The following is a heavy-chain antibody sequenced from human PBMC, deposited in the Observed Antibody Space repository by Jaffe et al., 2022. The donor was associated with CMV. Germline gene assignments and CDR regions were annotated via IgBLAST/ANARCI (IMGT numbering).Heavy chain of an antibody. V-gene: IGHV3-74*01. D-gene: IGHD6-19*01. Sequence: EVQLVESGGGLVQPGGSLRLSCAASGFTFSSYWMHWVRQAPGKGLVWVSRINSDGSSTSYADSVKGRFTISRDNAKNTLYLQMNSLRAEDTAVYYCARDSSGWYHAEYFQHWGQGTLVTVSS. J-gene: IGHJ1*01. CDR1: GFTFSSYW. CDR3: ARDSSGWYHAEYFQH. CDR2: INSDGSST.